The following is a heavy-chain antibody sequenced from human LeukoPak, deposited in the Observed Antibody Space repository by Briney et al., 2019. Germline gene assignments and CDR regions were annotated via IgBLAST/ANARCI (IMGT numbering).Heavy chain of an antibody. CDR2: IYHSGST. V-gene: IGHV4-30-2*01. D-gene: IGHD2-2*01. CDR1: GGSISSGGYY. J-gene: IGHJ6*02. Sequence: PSETLSLTCTVSGGSISSGGYYWSWIRQPPGKGLEWIGYIYHSGSTYYNPSLKSRVTISVDRSKNQFSLKLSSVTAADTAVYYCARDVLYCSSTSCYGYGMDVWGQGTTVTVSS. CDR3: ARDVLYCSSTSCYGYGMDV.